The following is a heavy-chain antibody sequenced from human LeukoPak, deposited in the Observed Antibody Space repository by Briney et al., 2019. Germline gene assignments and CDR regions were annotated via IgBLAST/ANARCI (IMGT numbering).Heavy chain of an antibody. J-gene: IGHJ5*02. D-gene: IGHD3-10*01. CDR3: ARGSDYYGSGSHYNGGFDP. Sequence: PGGSLRLSCAASGFTFSSYWMSWVRQAPGKGLEWVANIKQDGSEKYYVDSVKGRFTISRDNAKNSLYLQMNSLRAEDTAVYYCARGSDYYGSGSHYNGGFDPWGQGTPVTVSS. V-gene: IGHV3-7*01. CDR2: IKQDGSEK. CDR1: GFTFSSYW.